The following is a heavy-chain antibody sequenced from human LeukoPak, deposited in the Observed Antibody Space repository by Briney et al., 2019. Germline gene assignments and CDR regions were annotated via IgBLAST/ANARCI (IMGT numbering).Heavy chain of an antibody. CDR2: ISGSGGST. CDR1: GFTFSSYA. J-gene: IGHJ4*02. CDR3: AKGTGYYDFWSGYSLTSIFDY. Sequence: GGSLRLSCAASGFTFSSYAMSWVRQAPGKGLEWVSAISGSGGSTYYADSVKGRFTISRDNSKNTLYLQMNSLRAEDTAVYYCAKGTGYYDFWSGYSLTSIFDYWGQGTLVTVSS. V-gene: IGHV3-23*01. D-gene: IGHD3-3*01.